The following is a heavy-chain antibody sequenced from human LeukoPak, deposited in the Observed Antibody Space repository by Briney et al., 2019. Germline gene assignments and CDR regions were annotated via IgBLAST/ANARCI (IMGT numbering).Heavy chain of an antibody. V-gene: IGHV4-31*03. CDR2: IYYSGST. D-gene: IGHD3-3*01. Sequence: SETLSLTCTVSGGSISSGGYYWSWIRQHPGKGLEWIGYIYYSGSTYYNPSLKSRVTISVDTSKNQFSLKLSSVTAADTAVYYCAREAPDFWSGYYQGGKAFDIWGQGTMVTVSS. CDR3: AREAPDFWSGYYQGGKAFDI. CDR1: GGSISSGGYY. J-gene: IGHJ3*02.